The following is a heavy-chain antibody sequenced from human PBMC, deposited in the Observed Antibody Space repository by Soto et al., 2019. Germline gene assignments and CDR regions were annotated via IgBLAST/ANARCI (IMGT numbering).Heavy chain of an antibody. Sequence: QLQLQESGPGLVKPSETLSLTCTVSGGSISSSSYYWGWIRQPPGKGLEWIGSIYYSGSTYYNPSLKSRVTISVDTSKNQFSLKLSSVTAADTAVYYCAAERGPGSWYFDLWGRGTLVTVSS. D-gene: IGHD3-10*01. V-gene: IGHV4-39*01. J-gene: IGHJ2*01. CDR1: GGSISSSSYY. CDR3: AAERGPGSWYFDL. CDR2: IYYSGST.